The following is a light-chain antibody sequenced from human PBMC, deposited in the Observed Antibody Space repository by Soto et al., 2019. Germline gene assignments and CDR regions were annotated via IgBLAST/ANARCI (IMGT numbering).Light chain of an antibody. CDR1: TGAVTSDNY. V-gene: IGLV7-43*01. J-gene: IGLJ1*01. Sequence: QAVVTQEPSLTVSPGGTVTLTCASSTGAVTSDNYPNWFQLKPGQAPKSMIYSISNKHSWIPARFSGYLLGGKAALTLSGVQPEDEAEYYCLLYYGGVYVFGSGTKVTVL. CDR3: LLYYGGVYV. CDR2: SIS.